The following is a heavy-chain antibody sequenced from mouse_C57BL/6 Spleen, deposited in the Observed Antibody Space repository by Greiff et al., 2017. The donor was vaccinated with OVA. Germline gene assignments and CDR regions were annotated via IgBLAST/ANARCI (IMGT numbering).Heavy chain of an antibody. Sequence: VQLQQSGTELVKPGASVKLSCKASGYTFTSYWMHWVKQRPGQGLEWIGNINPSNGGTNYNEKFKSKATLTVDKSSSTAYMQLSSLTSEDSAVYYCARGRDDYDGDYYAMDYWGQGTSVTVSS. CDR3: ARGRDDYDGDYYAMDY. J-gene: IGHJ4*01. CDR2: INPSNGGT. D-gene: IGHD2-4*01. CDR1: GYTFTSYW. V-gene: IGHV1-53*01.